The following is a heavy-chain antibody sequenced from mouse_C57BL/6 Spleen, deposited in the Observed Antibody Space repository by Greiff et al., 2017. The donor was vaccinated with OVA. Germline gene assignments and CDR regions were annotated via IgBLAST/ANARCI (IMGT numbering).Heavy chain of an antibody. CDR2: ISSGGSYT. Sequence: EVHLVESGGDLVKPGGSLKLSCAASGFTFSSYGMSWVRQTPDKRLEWVATISSGGSYTYYPDSVKGRFTISRDNAKNTLYLQMSSLKSEDTAMYYCARPLYYDYDGFAYWGQGTLVTVSA. V-gene: IGHV5-6*01. D-gene: IGHD2-4*01. CDR3: ARPLYYDYDGFAY. CDR1: GFTFSSYG. J-gene: IGHJ3*01.